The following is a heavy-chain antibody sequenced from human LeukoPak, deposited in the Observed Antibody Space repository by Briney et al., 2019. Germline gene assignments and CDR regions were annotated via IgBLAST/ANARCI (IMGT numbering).Heavy chain of an antibody. V-gene: IGHV3-23*01. D-gene: IGHD2-15*01. Sequence: GGSLRLSCAVSGFTFSSYAMSWVRQAPGKGLEWVSAISGSGGSTYYADSVKGRFTISRDNSKNTLYLQMNSLRAEDTAVYYCAKGSGSSCYSPCDYWGQGILVTVSS. CDR3: AKGSGSSCYSPCDY. J-gene: IGHJ4*02. CDR2: ISGSGGST. CDR1: GFTFSSYA.